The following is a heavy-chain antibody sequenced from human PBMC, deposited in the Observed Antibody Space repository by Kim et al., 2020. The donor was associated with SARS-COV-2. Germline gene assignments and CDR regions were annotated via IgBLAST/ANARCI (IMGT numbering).Heavy chain of an antibody. Sequence: GGSLRLSCAASGFTFSDYYMSWIRQAPGKGLEWVSYISSSGSTIYYADSVKGRFTISRDNAKNSLYLQMNSLRAEDTAVYYCAREVLRGIAAAAHAWDYWGQGTLVTVSS. V-gene: IGHV3-11*01. CDR1: GFTFSDYY. CDR3: AREVLRGIAAAAHAWDY. CDR2: ISSSGSTI. J-gene: IGHJ4*02. D-gene: IGHD6-13*01.